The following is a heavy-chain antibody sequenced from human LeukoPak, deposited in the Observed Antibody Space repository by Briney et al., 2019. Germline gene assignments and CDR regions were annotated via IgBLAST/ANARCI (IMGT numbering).Heavy chain of an antibody. V-gene: IGHV3-30*07. Sequence: QPGRSLRLSCAASGFTFSSYAMHWVRQAPGKGLEWVAVISYDGSNKYYADSVKGRFTISRDNSKNTLYLQMNSLRAEDTAVYYCAKDLGYSSSFAPYFDYWGQGTLVTVPS. CDR1: GFTFSSYA. CDR2: ISYDGSNK. J-gene: IGHJ4*02. CDR3: AKDLGYSSSFAPYFDY. D-gene: IGHD6-13*01.